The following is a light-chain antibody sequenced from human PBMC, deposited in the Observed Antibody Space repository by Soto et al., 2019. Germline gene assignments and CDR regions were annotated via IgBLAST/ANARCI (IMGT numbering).Light chain of an antibody. CDR3: QQYGSSPIT. CDR1: QSVSSSY. Sequence: EVAWTQSPDPLSLSPGERATLSCRSSQSVSSSYLAWYQQKPGQAPRLLIYGAASRATGIPDRFSGSGSGTGCTVTISRLEPEDFAVYYCQQYGSSPITLGQGTRLEI. CDR2: GAA. V-gene: IGKV3-20*01. J-gene: IGKJ5*01.